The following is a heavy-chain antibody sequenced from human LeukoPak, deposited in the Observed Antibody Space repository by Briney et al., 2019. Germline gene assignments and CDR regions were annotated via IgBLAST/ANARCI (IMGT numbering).Heavy chain of an antibody. J-gene: IGHJ6*04. Sequence: GRSLRLSCAASGFTFSSYAMHWVRQAPGKGLEWVAVISYDGSNKYYADSVKGRFTISRDNSKSTLYLQMNSLRAEDTAVYYCARDIAVARGYYYYGMDVWGKGTTVTVSS. CDR3: ARDIAVARGYYYYGMDV. CDR2: ISYDGSNK. D-gene: IGHD6-19*01. CDR1: GFTFSSYA. V-gene: IGHV3-30*04.